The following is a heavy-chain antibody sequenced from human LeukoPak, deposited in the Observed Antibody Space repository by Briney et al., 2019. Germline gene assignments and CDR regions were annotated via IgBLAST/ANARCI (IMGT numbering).Heavy chain of an antibody. V-gene: IGHV3-30*18. J-gene: IGHJ4*02. D-gene: IGHD2-2*01. CDR3: AKVVSRYCSSTSCPEDH. Sequence: GGSLRLSCAASGFTFSSYGMHWVRQAPGKGLEWVAVISYDGSNKYYADSVKGRFTISRDNSKNTLYLQMNSLRAEDTAVYYCAKVVSRYCSSTSCPEDHWGQGTLVTVSS. CDR1: GFTFSSYG. CDR2: ISYDGSNK.